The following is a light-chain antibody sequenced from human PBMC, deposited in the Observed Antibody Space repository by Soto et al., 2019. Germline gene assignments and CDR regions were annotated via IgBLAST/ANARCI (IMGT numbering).Light chain of an antibody. CDR3: SSYSGSNNLV. V-gene: IGLV2-8*01. Sequence: QSALTQPPSASGATGQSVTISCTGTSSDVGGYNYVSWYQQHPGKAPKLMIYEVSKQPSGVPDRFSGSKSGNTASLTVSGLQAEDEADYYCSSYSGSNNLVFGGGTKLTVL. CDR1: SSDVGGYNY. CDR2: EVS. J-gene: IGLJ2*01.